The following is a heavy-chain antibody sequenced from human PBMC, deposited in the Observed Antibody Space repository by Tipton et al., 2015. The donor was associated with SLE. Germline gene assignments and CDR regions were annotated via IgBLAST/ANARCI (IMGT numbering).Heavy chain of an antibody. CDR3: AREGSSSFDY. J-gene: IGHJ4*02. Sequence: GLVKPSGTLYLTCAVSCVSIISYYWSWIRQPPGKGLEWIGYIYYSGSTNYNPSLKSRVTISVDTSKNQFSLKLSSVTAADTAVYYCAREGSSSFDYWGQGTLVTVSS. CDR2: IYYSGST. D-gene: IGHD6-13*01. CDR1: CVSIISYY. V-gene: IGHV4-59*01.